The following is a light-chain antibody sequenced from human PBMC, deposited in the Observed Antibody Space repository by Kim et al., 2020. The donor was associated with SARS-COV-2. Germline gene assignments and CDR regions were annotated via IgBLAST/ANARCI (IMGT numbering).Light chain of an antibody. CDR1: QSISSY. CDR3: QQSYRTPYT. J-gene: IGKJ2*01. V-gene: IGKV1-39*01. Sequence: DIHMTQSPSSLSASVGDRVTITCRASQSISSYLNWYQQKPGKAPKLLIYAASSLQSGVPSRFSGSGSGTDFTLTISSLQPEDFATYYSQQSYRTPYTFGQGTKLEIK. CDR2: AAS.